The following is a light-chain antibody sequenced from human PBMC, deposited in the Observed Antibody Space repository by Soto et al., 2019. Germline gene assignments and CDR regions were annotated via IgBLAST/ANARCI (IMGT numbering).Light chain of an antibody. CDR3: QQYNKWSIT. V-gene: IGKV3-15*01. CDR2: GAS. CDR1: QSVSSN. Sequence: EMVMTQSPATLSVSPGERATLSCRASQSVSSNLGWYQQKPGQAPRLLIYGASTRATGIPARFSGSGSGTEFTLTISSLQSEDFAVYYCQQYNKWSITFGQGTRLEIK. J-gene: IGKJ5*01.